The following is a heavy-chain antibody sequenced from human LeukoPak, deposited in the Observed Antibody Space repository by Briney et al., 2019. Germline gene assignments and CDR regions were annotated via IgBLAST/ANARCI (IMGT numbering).Heavy chain of an antibody. D-gene: IGHD1-26*01. J-gene: IGHJ6*02. CDR2: INPSGGST. CDR1: GYTFTSYY. CDR3: AREPNSGSYSLVTDYYYYYGMDV. Sequence: ASVKVSCTASGYTFTSYYMHWVRQAPGQGLEWMGIINPSGGSTSYAQKFQGRVTMTRDTSTSTVYMELSSLRSEDTAVYYCAREPNSGSYSLVTDYYYYYGMDVWGQGTTVTVSS. V-gene: IGHV1-46*01.